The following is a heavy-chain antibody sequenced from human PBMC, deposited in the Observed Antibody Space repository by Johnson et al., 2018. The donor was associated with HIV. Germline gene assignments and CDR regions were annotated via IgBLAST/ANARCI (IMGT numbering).Heavy chain of an antibody. D-gene: IGHD3-3*01. CDR1: GFIFSNYG. V-gene: IGHV3-30*18. CDR3: AKGLTFFGVAMINAPLDI. CDR2: VSDDGSNT. Sequence: QVLLVESGGGVVQPGRSLRLSCAASGFIFSNYGMHWVRQAPGKGLEWVAVVSDDGSNTYYSDSLKGRFTISRDNSKNTLDLQMNSLRGEDTAVYYCAKGLTFFGVAMINAPLDIWGQGTMVTVSS. J-gene: IGHJ3*02.